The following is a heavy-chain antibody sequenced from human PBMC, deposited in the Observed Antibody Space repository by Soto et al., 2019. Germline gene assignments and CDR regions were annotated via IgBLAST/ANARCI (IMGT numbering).Heavy chain of an antibody. V-gene: IGHV4-59*01. CDR3: ARDEAYSGSYYFLELRAFDI. D-gene: IGHD1-26*01. Sequence: SETLSLTCTVSGGSISSYYWSWIRQPPGKGLEWIGYIYYSGSTNYNPSLKSRVTISVDTSKNQFSLKLSSVTAADTAVYYCARDEAYSGSYYFLELRAFDIWGQGTMVTVSS. J-gene: IGHJ3*02. CDR2: IYYSGST. CDR1: GGSISSYY.